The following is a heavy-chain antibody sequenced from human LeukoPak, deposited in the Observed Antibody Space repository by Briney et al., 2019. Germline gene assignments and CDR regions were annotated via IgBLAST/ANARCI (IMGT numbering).Heavy chain of an antibody. V-gene: IGHV3-30*04. CDR1: GFTFSSYA. CDR3: ARDRYGDYGDFDY. CDR2: ISYDESNK. J-gene: IGHJ4*02. D-gene: IGHD4-17*01. Sequence: GGSLRLSCAASGFTFSSYAMHWVRQAPGKGLEWVAVISYDESNKYYADSVKGRFTISRDNSKNTLYLQMNSLRAEDTAVYYCARDRYGDYGDFDYWGQGTLVTVSS.